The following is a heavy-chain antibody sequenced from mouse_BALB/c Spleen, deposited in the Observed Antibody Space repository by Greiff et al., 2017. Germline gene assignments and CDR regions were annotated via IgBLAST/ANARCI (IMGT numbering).Heavy chain of an antibody. CDR1: GFSLTSYG. CDR2: IWAGGST. V-gene: IGHV2-9*02. J-gene: IGHJ2*01. D-gene: IGHD2-14*01. CDR3: ARNYRYDVYFDY. Sequence: VKVVESGPGLVAPSQSLSITCTVSGFSLTSYGVHWVRQPPGKGLEWLGVIWAGGSTNYNSALMSRLSISKDNSKSQVFLKMNSLQTDDTAMYYCARNYRYDVYFDYWGQGTTLTVSS.